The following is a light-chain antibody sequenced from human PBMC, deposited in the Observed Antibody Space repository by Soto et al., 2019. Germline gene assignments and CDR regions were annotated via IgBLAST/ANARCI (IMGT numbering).Light chain of an antibody. CDR2: HNN. J-gene: IGLJ3*02. CDR3: AAWDDSLNAWV. V-gene: IGLV1-44*01. Sequence: QAVVTQPPSASGTPGQRVTISCFGSTSNIGSNTVNWYQQLPGTAPKLLIYHNNQRPSGVPDRFSGSKSGTSASLAISGLQSEDEADYYCAAWDDSLNAWVFGGGTQLTVL. CDR1: TSNIGSNT.